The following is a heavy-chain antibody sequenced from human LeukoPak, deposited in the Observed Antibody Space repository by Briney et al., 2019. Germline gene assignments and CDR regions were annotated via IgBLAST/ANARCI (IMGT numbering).Heavy chain of an antibody. CDR3: ARDPGYCSGGSCYRLNYFDY. J-gene: IGHJ4*02. CDR1: GFTFSSYG. Sequence: GGSLRLSCAASGFTFSSYGMHWLRQAPGKALEWVADIWYDGSNKYYADSVKGRFTISRDNSKNTLYLQMNSLRAEDTAVYYCARDPGYCSGGSCYRLNYFDYWGQGTLVTVSS. D-gene: IGHD2-15*01. CDR2: IWYDGSNK. V-gene: IGHV3-33*01.